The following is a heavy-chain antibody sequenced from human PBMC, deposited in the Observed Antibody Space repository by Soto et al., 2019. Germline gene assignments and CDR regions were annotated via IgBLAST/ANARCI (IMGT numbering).Heavy chain of an antibody. CDR3: ARDTPITMVRGVIIPGYFDY. V-gene: IGHV1-69*13. CDR1: GGTFSSYA. CDR2: IIPIFGTA. D-gene: IGHD3-10*01. Sequence: SVKVSCKASGGTFSSYAISWVRQAPGQGLEWMGGIIPIFGTANYAQKFQGRVTITADESTSTAYMELSSLRSEDTAVYYCARDTPITMVRGVIIPGYFDYWGQGTLVTVSS. J-gene: IGHJ4*02.